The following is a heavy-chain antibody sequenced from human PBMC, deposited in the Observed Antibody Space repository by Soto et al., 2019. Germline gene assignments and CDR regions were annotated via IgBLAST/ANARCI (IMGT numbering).Heavy chain of an antibody. CDR3: ARVFRDGWVETGVVLGYLDT. V-gene: IGHV1-69*01. CDR1: ADSFSSYG. CDR2: IIPIFGTT. Sequence: QVQLVQSGAEVKKPGSAVKVSCKAPADSFSSYGISWVRQAPGQGLEWMGGIIPIFGTTNYAEKFQGRVTITADESSNTAYMELRIVRSEDKALYYCARVFRDGWVETGVVLGYLDTWGRGTLVTVSS. D-gene: IGHD3-3*01. J-gene: IGHJ4*02.